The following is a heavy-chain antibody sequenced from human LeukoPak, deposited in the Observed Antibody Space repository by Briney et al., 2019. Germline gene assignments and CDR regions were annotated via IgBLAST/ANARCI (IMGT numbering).Heavy chain of an antibody. J-gene: IGHJ4*02. CDR2: ISSSGGLA. CDR3: AKAGSSGYRYYFDY. D-gene: IGHD3-22*01. CDR1: GFTFSSHW. Sequence: GGSLRLSCAASGFTFSSHWMSWVRQAPGKGLEWVSAISSSGGLAYYADSVKGRFTMSRDNSENTLFLQMNSLRADDTALYYCAKAGSSGYRYYFDYWGQGILVTVSS. V-gene: IGHV3-23*01.